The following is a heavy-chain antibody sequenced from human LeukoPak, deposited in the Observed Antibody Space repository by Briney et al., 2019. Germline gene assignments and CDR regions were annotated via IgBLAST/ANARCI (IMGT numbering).Heavy chain of an antibody. CDR1: GYTLTELS. V-gene: IGHV1-24*01. J-gene: IGHJ3*02. Sequence: GASVKVSCKVSGYTLTELSMHWVRQAPGKGLEWMGGFDPEDGETIYAQKFQGRVTMTEATSTDTAYMELSSLRSEDTAVYYCAIRTADSYGFDAFDIWGQGTMVTVSS. CDR2: FDPEDGET. D-gene: IGHD5-18*01. CDR3: AIRTADSYGFDAFDI.